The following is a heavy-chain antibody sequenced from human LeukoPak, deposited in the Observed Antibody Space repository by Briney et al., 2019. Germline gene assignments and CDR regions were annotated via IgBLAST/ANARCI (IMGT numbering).Heavy chain of an antibody. Sequence: GASVKVSCKASGYTFTSYYMHWVRQAPGQGLEWMGIINPSGGSTSYAQKFQGRVTMTTDTSTSTAYMELRSLRSDDTAVYYCARDTRNYYGSGSHDFDYWGQGTLVTVSP. V-gene: IGHV1-46*01. CDR3: ARDTRNYYGSGSHDFDY. J-gene: IGHJ4*02. CDR1: GYTFTSYY. CDR2: INPSGGST. D-gene: IGHD3-10*01.